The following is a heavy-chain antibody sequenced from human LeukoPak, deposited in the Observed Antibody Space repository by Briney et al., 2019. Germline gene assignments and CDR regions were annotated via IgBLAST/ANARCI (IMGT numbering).Heavy chain of an antibody. Sequence: ASVKVSCKASGGTFSSYAISWVRQAPGKGLEWVSAISGSGTNTYYADSVKGRFTISRDNSKNSLYLQMNSLRAEDTAVYYCARIWDPRFSSSWTGDYWGQGTLVTVSS. CDR1: GGTFSSYA. J-gene: IGHJ4*02. CDR3: ARIWDPRFSSSWTGDY. CDR2: ISGSGTNT. D-gene: IGHD6-13*01. V-gene: IGHV3-23*01.